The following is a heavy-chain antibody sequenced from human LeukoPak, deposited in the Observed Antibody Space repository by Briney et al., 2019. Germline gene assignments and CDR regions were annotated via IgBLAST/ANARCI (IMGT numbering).Heavy chain of an antibody. D-gene: IGHD6-19*01. CDR1: GYTFTGYY. CDR2: INPNSGGT. V-gene: IGHV1-2*02. J-gene: IGHJ4*02. CDR3: ARVRPVAGTLFFDY. Sequence: GASVKVSCKASGYTFTGYYMHWVRQAPGQGLEWMGWINPNSGGTNYAQKFQGRVTMTRDTFISTAYMELSRLRSDDTAVYYCARVRPVAGTLFFDYWGQGTLVTVSS.